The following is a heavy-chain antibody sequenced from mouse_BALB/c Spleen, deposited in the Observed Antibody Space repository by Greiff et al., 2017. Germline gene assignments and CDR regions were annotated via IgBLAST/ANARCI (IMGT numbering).Heavy chain of an antibody. CDR3: VKEGKNYGRRAMEY. V-gene: IGHV5-9-4*01. CDR2: ISSGGSYT. Sequence: EVMLVESGGGLVKPGGSLKLSCAASGFTFSSYAMSWVRQSPEKRLEWVAEISSGGSYTYYPDTVTGRFTISRDNAKNTLYLEMSSLRSEDTAMFYCVKEGKNYGRRAMEYWGQENSVTASS. CDR1: GFTFSSYA. D-gene: IGHD1-1*01. J-gene: IGHJ4*01.